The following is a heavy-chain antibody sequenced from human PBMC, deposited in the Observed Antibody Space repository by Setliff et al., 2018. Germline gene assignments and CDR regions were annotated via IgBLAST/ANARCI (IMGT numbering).Heavy chain of an antibody. CDR2: ISSGSLII. CDR1: GFTFSSYS. V-gene: IGHV3-48*01. D-gene: IGHD5-18*01. CDR3: VRNTDLRNGFDY. Sequence: PGGSLRLSCAASGFTFSSYSMNWVRQAPGKGPEWVSYISSGSLIIYYADSVKGRFTISRDNAKNSLYLQMNSLRAEDTAVYYCVRNTDLRNGFDYWGQGTLVTVSS. J-gene: IGHJ4*02.